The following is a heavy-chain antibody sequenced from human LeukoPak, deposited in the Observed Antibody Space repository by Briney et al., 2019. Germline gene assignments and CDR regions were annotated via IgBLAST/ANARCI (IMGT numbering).Heavy chain of an antibody. CDR3: ARWGIAAAADAFDI. CDR2: ISWNSGSI. CDR1: GFTFSSYA. V-gene: IGHV3-20*04. D-gene: IGHD6-13*01. J-gene: IGHJ3*02. Sequence: GGSLRLSCAASGFTFSSYAMSWVRQAPGKGLEWVSGISWNSGSIGYADSVKGRFTISRDNAKNSLYLQMNSLRAEDTAVYYCARWGIAAAADAFDIWGQGTMVTVSS.